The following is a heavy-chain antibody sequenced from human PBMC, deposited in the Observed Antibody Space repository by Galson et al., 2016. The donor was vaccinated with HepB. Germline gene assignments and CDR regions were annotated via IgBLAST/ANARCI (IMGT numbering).Heavy chain of an antibody. CDR2: IYPGDSHT. CDR1: GYIFTHYW. D-gene: IGHD6-13*01. Sequence: QSGAEVKKPGESLKISCKGSGYIFTHYWIGWVRQMPGKGLEWMGIIYPGDSHTRYSPSFQGQVTISADKSINTAYLQWSSLKASDTAMYFCARQCSSSWYCGDAFDIWGQGTMVTVSS. V-gene: IGHV5-51*01. CDR3: ARQCSSSWYCGDAFDI. J-gene: IGHJ3*02.